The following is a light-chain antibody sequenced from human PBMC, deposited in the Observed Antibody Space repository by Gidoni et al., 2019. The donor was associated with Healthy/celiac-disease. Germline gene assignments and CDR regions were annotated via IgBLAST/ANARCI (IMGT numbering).Light chain of an antibody. CDR3: QQYNSNTT. CDR1: QSISSW. Sequence: DIQMTQSPSTLSASVGDRVTITCRASQSISSWLAWYQQKPGKAPKLLIYKASSLESGVPSRFSGSGSGTEFTLTISRLQPDEFATYYCQQYNSNTTFGQGTKLEIK. CDR2: KAS. V-gene: IGKV1-5*03. J-gene: IGKJ2*01.